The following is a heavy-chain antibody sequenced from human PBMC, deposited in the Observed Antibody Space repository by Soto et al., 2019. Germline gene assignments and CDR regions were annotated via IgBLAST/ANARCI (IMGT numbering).Heavy chain of an antibody. Sequence: PSETLSLTCTVSGGSISDSDYYWCWIRQPPGKGLEWIGSLYYSGSTYYNPSLKNRVTISVDTSKHQFALRLSSVTAADSSVSYCAGRGGYHGMDVWGRGTTVTDSS. D-gene: IGHD3-16*01. V-gene: IGHV4-39*01. J-gene: IGHJ6*02. CDR2: LYYSGST. CDR3: AGRGGYHGMDV. CDR1: GGSISDSDYY.